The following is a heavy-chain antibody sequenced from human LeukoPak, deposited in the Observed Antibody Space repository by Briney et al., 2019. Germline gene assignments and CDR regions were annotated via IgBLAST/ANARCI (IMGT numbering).Heavy chain of an antibody. V-gene: IGHV5-51*01. Sequence: GESLKISCKGSGYSFTSYWIGWVRQMPGKGLEWMGIIYPGDSDTRYSPSFQGQVTISADKSISTVYLQWSSLKASDTAMYYCARHAHYDFWSGPYAFDIWGQGTMVTVSS. J-gene: IGHJ3*02. CDR3: ARHAHYDFWSGPYAFDI. CDR1: GYSFTSYW. D-gene: IGHD3-3*01. CDR2: IYPGDSDT.